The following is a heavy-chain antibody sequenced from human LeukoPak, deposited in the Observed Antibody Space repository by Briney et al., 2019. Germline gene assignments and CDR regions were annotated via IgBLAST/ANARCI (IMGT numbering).Heavy chain of an antibody. CDR1: GGSISSGSYY. CDR2: IYTSGST. CDR3: ARDLLGGYSYGLNYYMDV. V-gene: IGHV4-61*02. Sequence: SETLSLTCTVSGGSISSGSYYWSWIRQPAGKGLEWIGRIYTSGSTNYNPSLKSRVTISVDTSKNQFSLKLSSVTAADTAVYYCARDLLGGYSYGLNYYMDVWGKGTTVTVSS. D-gene: IGHD5-18*01. J-gene: IGHJ6*03.